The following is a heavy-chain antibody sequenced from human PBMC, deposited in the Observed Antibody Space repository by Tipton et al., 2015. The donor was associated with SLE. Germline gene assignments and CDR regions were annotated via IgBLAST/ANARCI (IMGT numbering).Heavy chain of an antibody. Sequence: QLVQSGPEVKRPGASVKVSCKASGDTFTAYYMHWVRQAPGQGLEWMGRINPNSGGANYAQTFQGRVTMTRDTSISTAYMELSRLRSDDTSIYYCARDDFMVITSPGLGYWGQGTLVTVSS. J-gene: IGHJ4*02. CDR2: INPNSGGA. D-gene: IGHD2-21*01. V-gene: IGHV1-2*06. CDR3: ARDDFMVITSPGLGY. CDR1: GDTFTAYY.